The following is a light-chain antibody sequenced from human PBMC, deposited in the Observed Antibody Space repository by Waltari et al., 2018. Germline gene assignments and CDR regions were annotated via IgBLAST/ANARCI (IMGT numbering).Light chain of an antibody. CDR1: SSDVGGYDY. J-gene: IGLJ2*01. V-gene: IGLV2-14*01. CDR2: DVP. CDR3: SSYTSSNTEV. Sequence: QSALTQPASVSESPGQSITIPCTGTSSDVGGYDYVSWYQQHPGKAPNLMIYDVPNRPAWVSNRFSGSKSGNTASLTISGLQAEDEADYYCSSYTSSNTEVFGGGTRLTVL.